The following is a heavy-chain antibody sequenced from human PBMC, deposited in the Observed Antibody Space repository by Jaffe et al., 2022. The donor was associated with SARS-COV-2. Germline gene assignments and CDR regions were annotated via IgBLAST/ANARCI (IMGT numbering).Heavy chain of an antibody. J-gene: IGHJ4*02. D-gene: IGHD2-8*01. CDR2: IKQDGAEK. V-gene: IGHV3-7*03. Sequence: EVQLVESGGGLVQPGGSLRLSCAASGLTFSDYWMTWVRQAPGTGLEWVAKIKQDGAEKYYVDSVKGRFTISRDNAKNSVYLQMNSLRAEDTAVYYCASSRYCTDGVCSRFDYWGQGTLVTVSS. CDR3: ASSRYCTDGVCSRFDY. CDR1: GLTFSDYW.